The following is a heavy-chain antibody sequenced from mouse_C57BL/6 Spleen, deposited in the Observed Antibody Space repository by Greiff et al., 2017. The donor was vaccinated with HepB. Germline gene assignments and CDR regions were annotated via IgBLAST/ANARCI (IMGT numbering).Heavy chain of an antibody. V-gene: IGHV1-15*01. D-gene: IGHD2-3*01. CDR2: IDPETGGT. CDR1: GYTFTDYE. J-gene: IGHJ4*01. Sequence: VQLQQSGAELVRPGASVTLSCKASGYTFTDYEMHWVKQTPVHGLEWIGAIDPETGGTAYNQKFKGKAILTADKSSSTAYMELRSLTSEDSAVYYCTRRGDGYYRNAMDYWGQGTSVTVSS. CDR3: TRRGDGYYRNAMDY.